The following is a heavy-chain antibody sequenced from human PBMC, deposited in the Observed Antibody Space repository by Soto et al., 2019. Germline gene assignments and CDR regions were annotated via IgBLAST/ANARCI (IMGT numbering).Heavy chain of an antibody. Sequence: PGGSLRLSCAASGFTFSSYGMHWVRQAPGKGLEWVAIISYDGNNKYYADSVKGRFTISRDNSKSTLYLEMNSLKAEDTAMYYCAKEFYYYGSGSYYIPFDDWGQGTLVTVSS. CDR1: GFTFSSYG. V-gene: IGHV3-30*18. D-gene: IGHD3-10*01. J-gene: IGHJ4*02. CDR3: AKEFYYYGSGSYYIPFDD. CDR2: ISYDGNNK.